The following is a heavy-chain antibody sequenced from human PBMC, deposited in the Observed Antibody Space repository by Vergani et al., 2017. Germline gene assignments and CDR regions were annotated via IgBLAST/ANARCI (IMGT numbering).Heavy chain of an antibody. D-gene: IGHD1-1*01. Sequence: EVQLVESGGGLVQPGGSLRLSCAASGFTFSSYWMSWVRQAPGKGLEWVANIKQDGSEKYYVDSVKGRFTISRDNAKNSLYLQMNSLRAEDTAVYYCAKSRGNDGDYYFDYWGQGTLVTVSS. CDR3: AKSRGNDGDYYFDY. CDR1: GFTFSSYW. CDR2: IKQDGSEK. V-gene: IGHV3-7*05. J-gene: IGHJ4*02.